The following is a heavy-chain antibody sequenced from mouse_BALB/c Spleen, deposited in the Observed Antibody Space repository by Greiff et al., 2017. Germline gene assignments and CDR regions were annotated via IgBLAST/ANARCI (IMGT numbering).Heavy chain of an antibody. J-gene: IGHJ3*01. D-gene: IGHD2-1*01. CDR2: ISSGGSYT. Sequence: EVQGVESGGGLVKPGGSLKLSCAASGFTFSSYAMSWVRQSPEKRLEWVAEISSGGSYTYYPDTVTGRFTISRDNAKNTLYLEMSSLRSEDTAMYYCARAYGKRTPFAYWGQGTLVTVSA. V-gene: IGHV5-9-4*01. CDR1: GFTFSSYA. CDR3: ARAYGKRTPFAY.